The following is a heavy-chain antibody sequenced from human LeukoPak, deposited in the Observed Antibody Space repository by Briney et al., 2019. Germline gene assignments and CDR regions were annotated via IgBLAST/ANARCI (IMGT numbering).Heavy chain of an antibody. CDR3: ARDPGYYDSSGYYYYWFDP. Sequence: GGSLRLPCAASGFTFSSYWMSWVRQAPGKGLEWVANIKQDGSEKYYVDSVKGRFTISRDNAKNSLYLQMNSLRAEDTAVYYCARDPGYYDSSGYYYYWFDPWGQGTLVTVSS. CDR1: GFTFSSYW. J-gene: IGHJ5*02. CDR2: IKQDGSEK. D-gene: IGHD3-22*01. V-gene: IGHV3-7*01.